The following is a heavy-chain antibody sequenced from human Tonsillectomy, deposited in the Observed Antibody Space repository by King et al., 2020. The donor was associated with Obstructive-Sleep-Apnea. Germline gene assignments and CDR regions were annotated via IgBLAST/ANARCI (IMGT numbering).Heavy chain of an antibody. CDR1: VDTFTSYD. D-gene: IGHD4-17*01. CDR3: ARVGRYGDYFDY. CDR2: MNPNSGNT. V-gene: IGHV1-8*01. J-gene: IGHJ4*02. Sequence: QVQLVESGAEVKKPGASVKVSCKASVDTFTSYDVNWVRQGTGQGLEWMGWMNPNSGNTGYEQKFQGRVTMTRNTSISTAYMEPSSLRSEDTAVYYCARVGRYGDYFDYWGQGTLVTVSS.